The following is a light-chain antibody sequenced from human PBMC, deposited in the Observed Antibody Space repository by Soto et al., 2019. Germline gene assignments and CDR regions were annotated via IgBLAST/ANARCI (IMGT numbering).Light chain of an antibody. CDR1: QSISTY. Sequence: DIQMTQSPSSLSASVGDRVTITCRASQSISTYLNWYQQKPGKAPKVLIYAASSLQSGVPSRFSGGGSGTDFTLTISSLQPEDFATYYCQQTYRTRRTFGQGTKVEIK. CDR2: AAS. V-gene: IGKV1-39*01. CDR3: QQTYRTRRT. J-gene: IGKJ2*01.